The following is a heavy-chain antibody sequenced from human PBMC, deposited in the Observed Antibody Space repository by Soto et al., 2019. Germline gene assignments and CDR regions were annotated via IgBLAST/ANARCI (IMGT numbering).Heavy chain of an antibody. CDR3: ARSGGGVIDY. D-gene: IGHD2-8*02. Sequence: QVQLLQSGAEVKKPGASVKVSCKAAGYSFTNYYLHSVRQAPGQGLEWMGIINPSSGGTTNAQKFQDRVTMTRDTSTSTVYMELSSLRSEDTAIYFCARSGGGVIDYWGQGTLVTVSS. CDR1: GYSFTNYY. V-gene: IGHV1-46*01. CDR2: INPSSGGT. J-gene: IGHJ4*02.